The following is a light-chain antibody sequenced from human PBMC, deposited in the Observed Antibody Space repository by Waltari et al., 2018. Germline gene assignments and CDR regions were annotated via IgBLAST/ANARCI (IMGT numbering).Light chain of an antibody. CDR2: DAS. CDR3: QQRSNGLT. J-gene: IGKJ4*01. V-gene: IGKV3-11*01. CDR1: LSVSTY. Sequence: ETVLPQSPDIRHLSPGGRATLPCRASLSVSTYLAWYQQKPGQAPRLLVYDASNRATGIPARFSGSGSGTDFTLTISSLEPEDFAVYYCQQRSNGLTFGGGTKVEIK.